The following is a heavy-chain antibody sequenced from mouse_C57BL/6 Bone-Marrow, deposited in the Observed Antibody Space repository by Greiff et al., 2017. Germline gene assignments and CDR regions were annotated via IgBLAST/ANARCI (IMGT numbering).Heavy chain of an antibody. CDR2: IFPGDGDT. V-gene: IGHV1-80*01. J-gene: IGHJ3*01. CDR1: GYAFSSYW. Sequence: VQLQESGAELVKPGASVKISCKASGYAFSSYWMNGVEQRPGKGLEWIGQIFPGDGDTKYNGKFKGKATLAADKSSITAYMQLSSLTSEDSAVYFCARGAYWGQGTLVTVSA. CDR3: ARGAY.